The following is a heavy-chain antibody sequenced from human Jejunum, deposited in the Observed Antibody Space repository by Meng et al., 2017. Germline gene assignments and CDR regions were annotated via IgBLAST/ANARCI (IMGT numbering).Heavy chain of an antibody. V-gene: IGHV4-4*07. Sequence: SETLSLTCTVSGDPINPYYWSWIRQPAGKGMEWIGRVYGGGSTTYTPSLKSRATMSVDTSKSQVFLRLTSLTDADTAIYYCARGYSYGPNHFDYWGQGTLVTVSS. CDR1: GDPINPYY. CDR2: VYGGGST. J-gene: IGHJ4*02. D-gene: IGHD5-18*01. CDR3: ARGYSYGPNHFDY.